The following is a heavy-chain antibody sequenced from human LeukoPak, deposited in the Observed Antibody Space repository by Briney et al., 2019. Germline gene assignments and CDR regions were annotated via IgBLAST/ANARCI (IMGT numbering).Heavy chain of an antibody. Sequence: GGSLRLSCAASGFTFNSFGMHWVRQVPGKGLEWLALISYDGVIKFYADSVKGRFTISRDNSMKTLHLQINSVRLEDTGLYFCAKDWGTVNWIDSWGQGTLVTVSS. CDR3: AKDWGTVNWIDS. J-gene: IGHJ5*01. CDR2: ISYDGVIK. CDR1: GFTFNSFG. D-gene: IGHD3-16*01. V-gene: IGHV3-30*18.